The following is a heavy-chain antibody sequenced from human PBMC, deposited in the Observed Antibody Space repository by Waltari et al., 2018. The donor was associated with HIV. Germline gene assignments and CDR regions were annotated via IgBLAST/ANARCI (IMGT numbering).Heavy chain of an antibody. V-gene: IGHV4-39*01. CDR3: ARQSVWTQPSNYYVMDV. D-gene: IGHD2-8*01. CDR1: GGSISSSSYY. J-gene: IGHJ6*02. Sequence: QLQLQESGPGLVKPSENLSLTCTVSGGSISSSSYYWGWIRQPPGKGLEWIGSIYYSGSTYYNPSLKSRVTISVDTSKNQFSLQLSSVTAADTAVYYCARQSVWTQPSNYYVMDVWGQGTTVTVSS. CDR2: IYYSGST.